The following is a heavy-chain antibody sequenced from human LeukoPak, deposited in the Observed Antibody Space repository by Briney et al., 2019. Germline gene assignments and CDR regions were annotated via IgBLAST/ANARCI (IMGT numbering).Heavy chain of an antibody. J-gene: IGHJ4*02. CDR1: GDSVYSNSVA. V-gene: IGHV6-1*01. Sequence: SQTLSLTCAISGDSVYSNSVAWNWIRQSPSRGLELLGRTYYRSKWYNDYAVSVKSRITINPDTSKNQFSLQLNSVTPEDSAVYYCARVGYESSGSFFDYCGQGTLVTVSS. CDR2: TYYRSKWYN. D-gene: IGHD3-22*01. CDR3: ARVGYESSGSFFDY.